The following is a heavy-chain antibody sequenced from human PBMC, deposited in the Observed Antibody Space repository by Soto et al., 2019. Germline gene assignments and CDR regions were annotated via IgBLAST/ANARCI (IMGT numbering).Heavy chain of an antibody. J-gene: IGHJ3*02. Sequence: SGPTLANPTPPLALTCTFSGCSLAPSAVGVGWVCQHLGSPLEWLALIYCNDDKRYSPALKNRLTITKDTSKNQVVLTMTNVDPVDTATYYCAHCQNYDILTLFRPNAVDIWGQGTMVPVSS. D-gene: IGHD3-9*01. CDR3: AHCQNYDILTLFRPNAVDI. V-gene: IGHV2-5*01. CDR2: IYCNDDK. CDR1: GCSLAPSAVG.